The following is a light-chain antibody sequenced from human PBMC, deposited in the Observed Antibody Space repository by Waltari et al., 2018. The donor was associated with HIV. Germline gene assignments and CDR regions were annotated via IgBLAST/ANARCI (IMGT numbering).Light chain of an antibody. CDR1: TGVVTSGHY. J-gene: IGLJ3*02. CDR3: LLYYSGGRPV. Sequence: QAVVTQEPSLTVSPGGTVTLTCGSSTGVVTSGHYPYWFQQKPGQAPRTLIYDTANKHSWTPARFSGSLLGGKAAMTLSGAQPEDEAEYYCLLYYSGGRPVFGGGTMLTVL. CDR2: DTA. V-gene: IGLV7-46*01.